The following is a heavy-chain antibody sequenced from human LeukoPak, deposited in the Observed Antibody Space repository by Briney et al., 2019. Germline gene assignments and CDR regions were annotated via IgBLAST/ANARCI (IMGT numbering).Heavy chain of an antibody. CDR1: GFTFSSYA. CDR3: ARSEMGYYNYYMDV. J-gene: IGHJ6*03. CDR2: ISSSSSYI. D-gene: IGHD5-24*01. Sequence: GGSLRLSCAASGFTFSSYAMNWVRQAPGKGLEWVSFISSSSSYIYYADSVKGRFTISRDNAKNSLYLQMNSLRAEDTAVYYCARSEMGYYNYYMDVWGKGTTVTISS. V-gene: IGHV3-21*01.